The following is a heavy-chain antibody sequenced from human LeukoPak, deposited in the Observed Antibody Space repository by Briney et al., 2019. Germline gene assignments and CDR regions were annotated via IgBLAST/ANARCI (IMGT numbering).Heavy chain of an antibody. V-gene: IGHV3-23*01. CDR3: AKDLREYYYDSSGYRAFDY. J-gene: IGHJ4*02. D-gene: IGHD3-22*01. CDR1: GFTLSSYA. Sequence: GGSLRLSCAASGFTLSSYAMSWVRQAPGKGLEWVSAISGSGGSTYYADSVKGRFTISRDNSKNTLYLQMNSLRAEDTAVYYCAKDLREYYYDSSGYRAFDYWGQGTLVTVSS. CDR2: ISGSGGST.